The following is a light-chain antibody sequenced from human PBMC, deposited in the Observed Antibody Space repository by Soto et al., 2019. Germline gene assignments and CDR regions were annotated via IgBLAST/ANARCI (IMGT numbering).Light chain of an antibody. CDR3: QQYNRWPPIT. Sequence: EEVMEESAAPRSVSPGERATXSFRASESVSRNLAWYQQKPGQAPRLLIYDASTRATGVPARFSGSGSGTEFTLTISSLQAEDSAVYYCQQYNRWPPITFGQGTRMETK. CDR1: ESVSRN. CDR2: DAS. J-gene: IGKJ5*01. V-gene: IGKV3-15*01.